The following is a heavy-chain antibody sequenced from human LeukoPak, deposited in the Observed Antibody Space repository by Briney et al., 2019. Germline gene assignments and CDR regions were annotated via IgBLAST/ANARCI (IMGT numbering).Heavy chain of an antibody. D-gene: IGHD2-8*01. J-gene: IGHJ4*02. Sequence: SETLSLTCNVSGGSISSYYWSWVRQLAGKGLEWIGRIQSSGSTNHNPSLKSRVTMSVDTSKFQFSLKLSSVAAADTAGYYCARGVSPLDYWGQGTLVTVSS. CDR1: GGSISSYY. CDR3: ARGVSPLDY. V-gene: IGHV4-4*07. CDR2: IQSSGST.